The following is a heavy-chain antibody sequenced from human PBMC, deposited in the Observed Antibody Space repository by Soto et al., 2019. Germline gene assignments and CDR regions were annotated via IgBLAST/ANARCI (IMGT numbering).Heavy chain of an antibody. CDR3: ARNQYDILTGDYYYYYYGMDV. J-gene: IGHJ6*02. D-gene: IGHD3-9*01. CDR1: GYSFTSYW. CDR2: IDPSDSYT. V-gene: IGHV5-10-1*01. Sequence: LGESLKISCKGSGYSFTSYWISWVRQMTWKVLEWRGRIDPSDSYTNYSPSFQGHVTISADKSISTAYLQWSSLKASDTPMYYCARNQYDILTGDYYYYYYGMDVWGQGTTVTVSS.